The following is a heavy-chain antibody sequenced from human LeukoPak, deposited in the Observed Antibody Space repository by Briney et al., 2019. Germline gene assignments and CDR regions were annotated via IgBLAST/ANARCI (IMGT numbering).Heavy chain of an antibody. J-gene: IGHJ2*01. CDR1: GGSFSGYY. V-gene: IGHV4-34*01. CDR2: INHSGST. CDR3: ARGYWYFDL. Sequence: SETLSLTCAVYGGSFSGYYWSWIRQPPGKGLEWIGEINHSGSTNYNPSLKSRVTISVDTSKNQFSLKLSSVTAADTAVYYCARGYWYFDLWGRGTLVTVSS.